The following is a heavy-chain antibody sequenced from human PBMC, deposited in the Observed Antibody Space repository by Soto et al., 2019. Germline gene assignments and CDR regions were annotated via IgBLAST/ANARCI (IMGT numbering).Heavy chain of an antibody. J-gene: IGHJ6*02. D-gene: IGHD5-18*01. CDR2: IYPGDSDT. V-gene: IGHV5-51*01. CDR3: ARRSAQPGGYYYYGMDV. CDR1: VYSFTSYW. Sequence: PGGSLKISCKVSVYSFTSYWIGWVRQMPGKGLEWMGIIYPGDSDTRYSPSFQGQVTISADKSISTAYLQWSSLKASDTAMYYCARRSAQPGGYYYYGMDVWGQGTTVTVSS.